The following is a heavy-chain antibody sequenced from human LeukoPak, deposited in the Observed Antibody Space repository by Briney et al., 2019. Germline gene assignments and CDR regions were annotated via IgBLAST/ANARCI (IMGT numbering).Heavy chain of an antibody. CDR3: ARGPHERSGYPDD. CDR1: GYTFTGYY. CDR2: FDPEDGET. Sequence: GASVKVSCKASGYTFTGYYMHWVRQAPGQGLEWMGGFDPEDGETIYAQKFQGRVTMTEDTSTDTAYMELSSLRSEDTAVYYCARGPHERSGYPDDWGQGTLVTVSS. J-gene: IGHJ4*02. V-gene: IGHV1-24*01. D-gene: IGHD3-22*01.